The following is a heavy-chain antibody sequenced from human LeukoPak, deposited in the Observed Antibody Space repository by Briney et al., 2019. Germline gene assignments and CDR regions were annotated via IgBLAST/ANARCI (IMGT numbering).Heavy chain of an antibody. CDR2: VYSGGST. J-gene: IGHJ4*02. CDR1: GFTVSSDY. CDR3: ARHPNSNWDY. D-gene: IGHD6-13*01. Sequence: GGSLRLSCAASGFTVSSDYMTWVRQAPGKGLEWVSFVYSGGSTYYEDSVKGRFTISRDNAQDSLYLQMNSLRVEDTAVYYCARHPNSNWDYWGQGTLVTVSS. V-gene: IGHV3-53*01.